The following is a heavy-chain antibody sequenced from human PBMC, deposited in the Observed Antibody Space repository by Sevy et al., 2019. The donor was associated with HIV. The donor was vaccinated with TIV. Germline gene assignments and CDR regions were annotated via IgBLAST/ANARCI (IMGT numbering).Heavy chain of an antibody. CDR3: ARVVSQDYVWGSYSVNYYGMDV. CDR1: GFTFSSYW. J-gene: IGHJ6*02. Sequence: GGSLRLSCAASGFTFSSYWMSWVRQAPGKGLGWVANIKQDGSEKYYVDSVKGRFTISRDNAKNSLYLQMNSLRAEDTAVYYCARVVSQDYVWGSYSVNYYGMDVWGQGTTVTVSS. CDR2: IKQDGSEK. D-gene: IGHD3-16*01. V-gene: IGHV3-7*01.